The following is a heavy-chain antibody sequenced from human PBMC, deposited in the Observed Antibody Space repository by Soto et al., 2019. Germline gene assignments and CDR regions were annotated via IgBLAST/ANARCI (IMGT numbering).Heavy chain of an antibody. CDR1: GGSISSGGYS. CDR2: IYHSGRT. D-gene: IGHD3-9*01. J-gene: IGHJ5*02. CDR3: ARARQYYDCEFAP. Sequence: PSETLSLTCAVSGGSISSGGYSWSWIRQPPGKGLEWIGYIYHSGRTYYNPSLKSRLTISLDTSENQFSLRPTSVTAADTAIYYCARARQYYDCEFAPWGQGTLVTVS. V-gene: IGHV4-30-2*05.